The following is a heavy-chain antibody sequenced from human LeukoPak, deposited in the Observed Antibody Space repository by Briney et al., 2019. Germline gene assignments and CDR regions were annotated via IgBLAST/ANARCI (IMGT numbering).Heavy chain of an antibody. CDR2: IYTREST. V-gene: IGHV4-4*07. D-gene: IGHD4-17*01. CDR1: GHSISSYY. Sequence: SETLSLTCTVSGHSISSYYWSWVRQPAGKGREWIGSIYTRESTNYNPAHESRVSMSVDTSKNQFSLKLSSVTAADTAVYYCARVSVVSGTTVTDYWGQGTLVTGAS. J-gene: IGHJ4*02. CDR3: ARVSVVSGTTVTDY.